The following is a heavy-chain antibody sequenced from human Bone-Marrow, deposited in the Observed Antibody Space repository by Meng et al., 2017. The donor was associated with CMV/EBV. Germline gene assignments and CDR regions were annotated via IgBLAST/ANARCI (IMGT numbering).Heavy chain of an antibody. CDR2: IKEDGSEK. J-gene: IGHJ6*02. V-gene: IGHV3-7*01. D-gene: IGHD6-6*01. CDR3: ARDVAARQSDYYYYGMDV. CDR1: GFIFSSYW. Sequence: GESLKISCAASGFIFSSYWMTWVRQAPGKGLEWVANIKEDGSEKYYVDSVKGRFTISRDNAKNLLYLQMNSLRVEDTAVYYCARDVAARQSDYYYYGMDVWGQGTTVTVSS.